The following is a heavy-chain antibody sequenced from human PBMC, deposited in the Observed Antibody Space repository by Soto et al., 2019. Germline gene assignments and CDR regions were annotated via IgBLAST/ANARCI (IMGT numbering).Heavy chain of an antibody. CDR1: GFTVSSNY. Sequence: GGSLRLSCAASGFTVSSNYMSWVRQAPGKGLEWVSVIYSGGSTYYADSVKGRFTISRHNSKNTLYLQMNSLRAEDTAVYYCARGKLTGDHKSFDIWGQGTMVTVSS. V-gene: IGHV3-53*04. CDR3: ARGKLTGDHKSFDI. J-gene: IGHJ3*02. CDR2: IYSGGST. D-gene: IGHD7-27*01.